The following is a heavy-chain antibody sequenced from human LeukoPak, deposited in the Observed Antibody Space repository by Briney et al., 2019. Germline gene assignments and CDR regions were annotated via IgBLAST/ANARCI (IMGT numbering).Heavy chain of an antibody. J-gene: IGHJ4*02. CDR3: ARDRTGYFFDD. V-gene: IGHV4-31*03. CDR1: GGSISSGSYY. Sequence: SETLSLTCTVSGGSISSGSYYWSWIRQHPGKGLEWIGYIYDSGTTYYNPPLKSRVTISLHTSESQFSLKLSSVTAADTAVYFCARDRTGYFFDDWGQGTLVTVSS. CDR2: IYDSGTT.